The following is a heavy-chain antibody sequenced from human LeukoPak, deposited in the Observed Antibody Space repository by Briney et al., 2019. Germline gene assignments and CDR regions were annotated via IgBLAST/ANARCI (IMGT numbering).Heavy chain of an antibody. D-gene: IGHD6-13*01. CDR1: GFTFSSYA. CDR3: ARVHEDSSSWYHDAFDI. Sequence: GGSLRLSCAASGFTFSSYAMHWVRQAPGKGLEWVAVISYDGSNKYYADSVKGRFTISRDNSKNTLYLQMNSLRAEDTAVYYCARVHEDSSSWYHDAFDIWGQGTMVTVSS. J-gene: IGHJ3*02. V-gene: IGHV3-30-3*01. CDR2: ISYDGSNK.